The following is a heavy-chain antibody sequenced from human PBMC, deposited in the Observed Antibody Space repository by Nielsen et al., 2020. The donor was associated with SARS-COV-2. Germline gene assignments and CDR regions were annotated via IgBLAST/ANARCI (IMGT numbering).Heavy chain of an antibody. CDR2: ISTYSGNT. D-gene: IGHD3-3*01. V-gene: IGHV1-18*01. Sequence: ASVKVSCKASGYTFTAYGIIWVRQAPGQGLEWMGWISTYSGNTNYAQKFQGRVTMTTDTSTSTAYMELSSLRSEDTAVYYCATGPPRITIFSGNWFDPWGQGTLVTVSS. J-gene: IGHJ5*02. CDR3: ATGPPRITIFSGNWFDP. CDR1: GYTFTAYG.